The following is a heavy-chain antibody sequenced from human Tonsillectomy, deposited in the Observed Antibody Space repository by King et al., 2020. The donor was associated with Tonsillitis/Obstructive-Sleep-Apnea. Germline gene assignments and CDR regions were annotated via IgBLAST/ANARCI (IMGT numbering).Heavy chain of an antibody. Sequence: LQLQESGPGLVKPSETLFLTCTVSCGSISSSRYYWGWIRQPPGKGLEWIGRSYFRGTTSYNPSLKSRVTISVEKPKNQFSLKLSSVTTADTAVYYCALLGTWFDPWGQGTLVTVSS. CDR3: ALLGTWFDP. CDR2: SYFRGTT. CDR1: CGSISSSRYY. V-gene: IGHV4-39*01. D-gene: IGHD2-21*01. J-gene: IGHJ5*02.